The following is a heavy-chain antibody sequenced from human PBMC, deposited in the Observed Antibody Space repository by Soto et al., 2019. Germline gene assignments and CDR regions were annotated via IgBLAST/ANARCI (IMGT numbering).Heavy chain of an antibody. V-gene: IGHV3-21*06. CDR3: VIDLLEGFGHARQPDY. J-gene: IGHJ4*02. CDR2: ITSSNTYI. D-gene: IGHD2-15*01. Sequence: EVQLVESGGGLVKPGGSLRLSCVASGFTFRAYSMSWVRQAPGQGLEWVASITSSNTYIYYTRSVEGRFTISRDDAKNSLHLQMNTLRVEDTAVYYCVIDLLEGFGHARQPDYWGQGTLVTVSS. CDR1: GFTFRAYS.